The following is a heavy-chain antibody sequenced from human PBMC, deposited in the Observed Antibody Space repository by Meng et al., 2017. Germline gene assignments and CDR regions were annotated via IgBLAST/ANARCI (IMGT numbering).Heavy chain of an antibody. Sequence: SETLSLTCAVSGGSISSSNWWSWVRQPPGKGLEWIGEIYHSGSTNYNPSLESRVTISVDKSKNQFSLKLSSVTAADTAVYYCARAPYYYDSSGYSVDWGQGTLVTFSS. CDR2: IYHSGST. CDR3: ARAPYYYDSSGYSVD. J-gene: IGHJ4*02. D-gene: IGHD3-22*01. CDR1: GGSISSSNW. V-gene: IGHV4-4*02.